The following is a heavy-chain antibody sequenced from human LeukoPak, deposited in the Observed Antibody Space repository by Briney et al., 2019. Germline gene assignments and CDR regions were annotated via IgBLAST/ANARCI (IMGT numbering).Heavy chain of an antibody. Sequence: SETLSLTCTVSGGSINSDSFYWGWVRQPPGTGLDWIGYIYYSGDSYYNPSLKSRVTVSVDTSKNQFSLKLRSVTAADTAVYYCAKGRPESAYFDYWGRGTLVTVPS. CDR1: GGSINSDSFY. CDR2: IYYSGDS. CDR3: AKGRPESAYFDY. V-gene: IGHV4-39*01. J-gene: IGHJ4*02. D-gene: IGHD2-2*01.